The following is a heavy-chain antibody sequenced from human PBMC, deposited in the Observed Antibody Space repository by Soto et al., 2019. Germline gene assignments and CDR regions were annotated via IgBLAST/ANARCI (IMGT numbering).Heavy chain of an antibody. V-gene: IGHV2-70*01. CDR3: ARIRWGPGKNYAFDI. Sequence: SGPTLVNPTQTLTLTCTFSGFSLSTSGMCVSWIRQPPGKALEWLALIDWDDDKYYSTSLKTRLTISKDTSNNQVVLTMTNMDPVDTATYYCARIRWGPGKNYAFDIWGQGTMVTVSS. CDR2: IDWDDDK. CDR1: GFSLSTSGMC. J-gene: IGHJ3*02. D-gene: IGHD3-16*01.